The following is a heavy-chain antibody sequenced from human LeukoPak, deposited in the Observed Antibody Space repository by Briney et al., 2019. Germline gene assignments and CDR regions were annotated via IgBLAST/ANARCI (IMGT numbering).Heavy chain of an antibody. J-gene: IGHJ6*02. V-gene: IGHV1-69*04. CDR2: IIPILGIA. CDR3: ARASLWFGELVYYYYGMDV. Sequence: GASVKVPCKASGGTFSSYAISWVRQAPGQGLEWMGRIIPILGIANYAQKFQGRVTITADKSTSTAYMELSSLRSEDTAVYYCARASLWFGELVYYYYGMDVWGQGTTVTVSS. D-gene: IGHD3-10*01. CDR1: GGTFSSYA.